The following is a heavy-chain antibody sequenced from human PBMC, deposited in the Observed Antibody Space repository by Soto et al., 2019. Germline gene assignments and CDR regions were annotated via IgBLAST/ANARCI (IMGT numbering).Heavy chain of an antibody. V-gene: IGHV1-69*01. J-gene: IGHJ5*02. CDR2: IIPTFGTT. CDR1: GGNYSSNG. CDR3: AGASDSTWYNWLDP. Sequence: VQVVQSGAEVKKPGSSVKVSCKAPGGNYSSNGIRWVRQAPGQGLELMGGIIPTFGTTNYAHKFRGRVTITADESTGTAYMELSSLRSDDTAVYYCAGASDSTWYNWLDPWGQGTLVTVSS. D-gene: IGHD5-18*01.